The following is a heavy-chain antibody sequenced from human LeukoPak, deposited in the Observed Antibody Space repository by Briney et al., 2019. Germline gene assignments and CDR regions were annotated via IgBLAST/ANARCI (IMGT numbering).Heavy chain of an antibody. CDR1: GYSFTSYW. CDR2: IYPGDSDT. V-gene: IGHV5-51*01. CDR3: ARLHDSSGYYSLSHNWFDP. Sequence: PGESLKISCKGSGYSFTSYWIGWVRQMPGKGLEWMGIIYPGDSDTRYSSSFQGQVTISADKSISTAYLQWSSLKASDTAMYYCARLHDSSGYYSLSHNWFDPWGQGTLVTVSS. J-gene: IGHJ5*02. D-gene: IGHD3-22*01.